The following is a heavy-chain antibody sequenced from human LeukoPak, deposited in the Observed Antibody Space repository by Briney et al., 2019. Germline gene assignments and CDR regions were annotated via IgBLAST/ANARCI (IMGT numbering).Heavy chain of an antibody. CDR1: GGSISSYY. CDR2: IYYSGST. J-gene: IGHJ4*02. CDR3: ASINTAMVTGIDY. Sequence: SETLSLTCTVPGGSISSYYWSWIRQPPGKGLEWLGYIYYSGSTNYNPSLKSRVTISVDTSKNQFSLKLSSVTAADTAVYYCASINTAMVTGIDYWGQGTLVTVSS. V-gene: IGHV4-59*01. D-gene: IGHD5-18*01.